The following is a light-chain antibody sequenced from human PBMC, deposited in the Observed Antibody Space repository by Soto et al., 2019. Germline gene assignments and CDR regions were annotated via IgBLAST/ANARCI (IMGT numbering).Light chain of an antibody. CDR3: QQSYSTWCS. J-gene: IGKJ2*02. CDR2: AAS. V-gene: IGKV1-39*01. Sequence: DIQMTQSPTSLSASVGDRVTITCRASQNISTFLNWYQQEPGKAPKLLIYAASSLLGGVPSRFSGSGSGTAFTLTITSLQPEDFASYYCQQSYSTWCSFGQGTKLELK. CDR1: QNISTF.